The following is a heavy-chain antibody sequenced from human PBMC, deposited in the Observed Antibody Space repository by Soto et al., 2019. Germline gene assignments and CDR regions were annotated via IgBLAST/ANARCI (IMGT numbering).Heavy chain of an antibody. CDR1: GASISSTNYY. Sequence: PSETLSLTCTVSGASISSTNYYWGWIRQPPGKGLEWIGTIYYTGNTYYNSSLESRVTISIDTPKNQFSLRLNSMTAADTAVYYCARSYSTGSIPNWFDPWGQGTLVTVSS. CDR3: ARSYSTGSIPNWFDP. D-gene: IGHD6-25*01. J-gene: IGHJ5*02. CDR2: IYYTGNT. V-gene: IGHV4-39*01.